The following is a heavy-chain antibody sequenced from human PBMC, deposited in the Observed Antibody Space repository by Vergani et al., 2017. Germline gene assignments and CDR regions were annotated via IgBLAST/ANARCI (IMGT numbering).Heavy chain of an antibody. CDR1: GGSFSGYY. D-gene: IGHD3-10*01. CDR2: INHSGST. V-gene: IGHV4-34*01. J-gene: IGHJ5*02. CDR3: ARTVRGVSSRYNWFDP. Sequence: QVQLQQWGAGLLKPSETLSLTCAVYGGSFSGYYWSWIRQPPGKGPEWIGEINHSGSTNYNPPLKSRGTISVNTSKNQLSLKLGSVSAADTAVYYCARTVRGVSSRYNWFDPWGQGTLVTVSS.